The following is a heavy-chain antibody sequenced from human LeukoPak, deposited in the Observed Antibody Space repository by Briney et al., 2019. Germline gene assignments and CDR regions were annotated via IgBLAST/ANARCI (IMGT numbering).Heavy chain of an antibody. Sequence: SETLPLTCAVYGGSFSGYYWSWIRQPPGKGLEWIGEINHSGSTNYNPSLKSRVTISVDTSKNQFSLKLSSVTAADTAVYYCARSLLWFGELLSFDYWGQGTLVTVSS. J-gene: IGHJ4*02. CDR1: GGSFSGYY. CDR3: ARSLLWFGELLSFDY. D-gene: IGHD3-10*01. V-gene: IGHV4-34*01. CDR2: INHSGST.